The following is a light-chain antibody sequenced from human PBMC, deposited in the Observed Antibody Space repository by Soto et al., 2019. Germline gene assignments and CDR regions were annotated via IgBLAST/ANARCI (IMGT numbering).Light chain of an antibody. J-gene: IGKJ5*01. V-gene: IGKV3-15*01. CDR2: AAS. Sequence: ILMTQSPVTLSVSPGDSATLSCRASQSIGSNLAWYQQKPGQAPRLLIYAASTRVTGLPSRFSGRWSGTEFTLTISGLPSEDFAIYYCQHYTNWPPITFGQGTRLEIK. CDR1: QSIGSN. CDR3: QHYTNWPPIT.